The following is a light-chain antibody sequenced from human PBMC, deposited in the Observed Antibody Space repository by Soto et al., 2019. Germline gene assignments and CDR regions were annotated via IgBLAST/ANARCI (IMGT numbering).Light chain of an antibody. Sequence: QSVLTQPASVSWSPGQSIIISCTGTSSDVGSYNLVSWYQQHPGKAPKLRIYEGSKRPSGVSNRFSGSKSGNKASLTISGLQAEDEADYYCCSYAGSITFVVFGGGTKLTVL. CDR2: EGS. J-gene: IGLJ2*01. V-gene: IGLV2-23*03. CDR3: CSYAGSITFVV. CDR1: SSDVGSYNL.